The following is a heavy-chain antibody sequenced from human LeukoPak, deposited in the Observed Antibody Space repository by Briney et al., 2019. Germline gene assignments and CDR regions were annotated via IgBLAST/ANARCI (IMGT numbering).Heavy chain of an antibody. D-gene: IGHD3-22*01. J-gene: IGHJ4*02. CDR1: GFTFSSYW. V-gene: IGHV3-23*01. CDR2: ISASGGST. Sequence: PGGSLRLSCAASGFTFSSYWMSWVRQAPGKGLEWVSVISASGGSTFHADSVKGRFTISRDNSKNTVYLQMNSLRAEDTAVYYCANQYGRYASSGIGGFWGQGTLVTVSS. CDR3: ANQYGRYASSGIGGF.